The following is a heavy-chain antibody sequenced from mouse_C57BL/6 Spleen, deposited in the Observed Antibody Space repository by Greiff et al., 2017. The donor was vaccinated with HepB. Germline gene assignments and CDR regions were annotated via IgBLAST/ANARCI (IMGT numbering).Heavy chain of an antibody. V-gene: IGHV10-1*01. CDR1: GFSFNTYA. D-gene: IGHD1-1*01. CDR3: VRGGSSLDY. Sequence: EVQGVESGGGLVQPKGSLKLSCAASGFSFNTYAMNWVRQAPGKGLEWVARIRSKSNNYATYYADSVKDRFTISRDDSESMLYLQMNNLKTEDTAMYYCVRGGSSLDYWGQGTTLTVSS. J-gene: IGHJ2*01. CDR2: IRSKSNNYAT.